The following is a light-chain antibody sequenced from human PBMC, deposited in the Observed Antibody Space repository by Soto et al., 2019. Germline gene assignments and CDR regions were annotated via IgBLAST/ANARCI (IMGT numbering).Light chain of an antibody. J-gene: IGKJ1*01. V-gene: IGKV1-5*01. Sequence: DIQITQSPSTLSASVGDRVTITCRASQSISSWLAWYQQKPGKAPKLLIYDASSLESGVPSRFSGSGAGTNFTLTITSLQPDDVATDYCQQYNSYTWTFGQGTKVDI. CDR2: DAS. CDR1: QSISSW. CDR3: QQYNSYTWT.